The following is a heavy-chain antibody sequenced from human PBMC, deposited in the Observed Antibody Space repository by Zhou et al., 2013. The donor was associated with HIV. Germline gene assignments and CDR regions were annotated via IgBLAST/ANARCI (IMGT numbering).Heavy chain of an antibody. V-gene: IGHV1-18*01. CDR3: ARVVSHIPPGAY. J-gene: IGHJ4*02. Sequence: VQSGAAVKKPGASVTVSCKTSGYSFATSGVAWVRQAPGQGLEWLGWINAYNGDTSYAQKFRGRVTMTTDTPTATAYMELTRLTSDDTAMYFCARVVSHIPPGAYWGQGTLVTVSS. CDR2: INAYNGDT. CDR1: GYSFATSG.